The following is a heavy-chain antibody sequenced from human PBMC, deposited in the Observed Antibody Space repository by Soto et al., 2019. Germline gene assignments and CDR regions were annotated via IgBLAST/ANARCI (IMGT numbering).Heavy chain of an antibody. D-gene: IGHD1-26*01. CDR3: ARDEDSGSYIAG. V-gene: IGHV3-30-3*01. CDR1: GFTFSSYA. J-gene: IGHJ4*02. Sequence: GGSLRLSCAASGFTFSSYAMHWVRQAPGKGLEWVAVISYDGSNKYYADSVKGRFTISRDNSKNTLYLQMNSLRAEDTAVYYCARDEDSGSYIAGWGQGALVTVSS. CDR2: ISYDGSNK.